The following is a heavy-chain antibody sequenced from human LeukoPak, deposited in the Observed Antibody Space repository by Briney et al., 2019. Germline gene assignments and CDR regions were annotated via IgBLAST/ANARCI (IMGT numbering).Heavy chain of an antibody. CDR3: AKDSLPSYGGYFDY. V-gene: IGHV3-23*01. J-gene: IGHJ4*02. CDR2: ISDSGSSI. D-gene: IGHD3-16*01. CDR1: GFTFRRYA. Sequence: GGSLRLSCAASGFTFRRYAMNWVRWAPGKGLEWVSSISDSGSSIYYADSVKGRFTISRGISKNTLYLQMNSLRAEDTALYYCAKDSLPSYGGYFDYWGQGTLVTVSS.